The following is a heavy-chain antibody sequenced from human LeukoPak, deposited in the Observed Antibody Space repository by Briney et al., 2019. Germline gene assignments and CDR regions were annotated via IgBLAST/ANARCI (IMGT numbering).Heavy chain of an antibody. Sequence: GGSLRLSCAASGFTFSSYAMSWVRQAPGKGLEWVSAISGSGDSTYYGDSVKGRFTISRDNSKNTLYLQMNSLRAEDTAVYYCARVITGTLTFDYWGQGTLVTVSS. V-gene: IGHV3-23*01. CDR1: GFTFSSYA. D-gene: IGHD1-7*01. CDR3: ARVITGTLTFDY. J-gene: IGHJ4*02. CDR2: ISGSGDST.